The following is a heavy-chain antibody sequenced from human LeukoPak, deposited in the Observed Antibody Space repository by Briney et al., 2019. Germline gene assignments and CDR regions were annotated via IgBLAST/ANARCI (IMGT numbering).Heavy chain of an antibody. D-gene: IGHD1-1*01. V-gene: IGHV3-30*18. CDR2: LSYDGSKT. Sequence: PGGSLRLSCAASGFTFSRYAIHWVRQAPGKGLEWVAVLSYDGSKTYYADSVKGRFTISRDNSKNTLYLQMNSLRPEDTAIYYCAKDRNNWYYFDFWGQGTLVTVSS. CDR1: GFTFSRYA. J-gene: IGHJ4*02. CDR3: AKDRNNWYYFDF.